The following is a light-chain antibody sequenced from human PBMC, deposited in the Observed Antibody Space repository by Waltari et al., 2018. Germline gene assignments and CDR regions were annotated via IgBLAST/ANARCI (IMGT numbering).Light chain of an antibody. Sequence: IQLTQSPSSLSASVGDRVTITCRASQGISSYLAWYQHKPGKAPKLLISVASALQSGVPSRFSGSGSETDFTLTISNLQPEDFATYYCQQFNSYPLTFGGGTKVEIK. V-gene: IGKV1-9*01. CDR2: VAS. CDR3: QQFNSYPLT. J-gene: IGKJ4*01. CDR1: QGISSY.